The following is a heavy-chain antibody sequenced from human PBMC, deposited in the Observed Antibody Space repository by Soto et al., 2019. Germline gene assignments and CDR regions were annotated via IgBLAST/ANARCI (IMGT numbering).Heavy chain of an antibody. J-gene: IGHJ4*02. CDR2: IIPIFGAA. CDR1: GGTFSSYA. D-gene: IGHD5-18*01. V-gene: IGHV1-69*13. Sequence: GASVKVSCKASGGTFSSYAISWVRQAPGQGLEWMGGIIPIFGAANYAQKFQGRVTITADESTSIAYMELRSLRSDDTAVYYCASDYSYGMFGYWGQGTLVTVSS. CDR3: ASDYSYGMFGY.